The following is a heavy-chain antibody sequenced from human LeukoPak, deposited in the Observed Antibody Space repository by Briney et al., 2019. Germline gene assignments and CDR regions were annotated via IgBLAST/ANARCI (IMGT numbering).Heavy chain of an antibody. Sequence: PSETLSLTCAVSGGSISSNNWWSWVRQLPGKGLEWIGEIYHSGSANYNPSLKSRVTILVDKPKNQLSLILSSVTAADTATYYCARDVGARLPGYWGQGTLVTVSS. CDR1: GGSISSNNW. V-gene: IGHV4-4*02. CDR3: ARDVGARLPGY. CDR2: IYHSGSA. J-gene: IGHJ4*02. D-gene: IGHD6-6*01.